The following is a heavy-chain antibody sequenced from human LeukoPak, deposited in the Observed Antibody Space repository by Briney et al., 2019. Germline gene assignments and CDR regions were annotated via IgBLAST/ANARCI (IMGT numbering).Heavy chain of an antibody. CDR2: IYWDDDK. CDR1: GFSLSTSGVG. Sequence: SAPTLVNPTQTLTLTCTFSGFSLSTSGVGVGWIRQPPGKALEWLALIYWDDDKRYSPSLKSRLTITKDTSKNQVVLTMTNVDPVDTATYYCAHKEGWFDPWGRGTLVTVSS. V-gene: IGHV2-5*02. J-gene: IGHJ5*02. CDR3: AHKEGWFDP.